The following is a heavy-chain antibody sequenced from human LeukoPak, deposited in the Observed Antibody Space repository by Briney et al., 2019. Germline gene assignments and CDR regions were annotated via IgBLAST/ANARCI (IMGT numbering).Heavy chain of an antibody. CDR3: ARQRYVVVVAATPELGY. J-gene: IGHJ4*02. Sequence: ASVKVSCKASGYTFTGYYMHWVRQAPGQGLEWMGWINPNSGGTNYAQKFQGRVTMTRDTSISTAYMELRRLRSDDTAVYYCARQRYVVVVAATPELGYWGQGTLVTVSS. CDR2: INPNSGGT. D-gene: IGHD2-15*01. CDR1: GYTFTGYY. V-gene: IGHV1-2*02.